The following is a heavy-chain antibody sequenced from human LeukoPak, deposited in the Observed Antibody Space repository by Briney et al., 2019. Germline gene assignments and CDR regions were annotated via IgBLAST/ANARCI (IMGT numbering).Heavy chain of an antibody. Sequence: SETLSLTCTVSGDSVSSSNYYWAWIRQPPGKGLEWIGNIYYSGSTYYNPSLKSRVTMTIDTSKKEVSLKLTSVTASDTSIYFCATSSKVVRPDSWDYWGQGTLVTVSS. CDR1: GDSVSSSNYY. V-gene: IGHV4-39*07. D-gene: IGHD6-6*01. CDR2: IYYSGST. CDR3: ATSSKVVRPDSWDY. J-gene: IGHJ4*02.